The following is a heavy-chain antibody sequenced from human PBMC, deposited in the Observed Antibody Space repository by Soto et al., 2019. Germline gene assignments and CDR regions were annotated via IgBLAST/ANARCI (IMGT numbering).Heavy chain of an antibody. J-gene: IGHJ5*02. Sequence: QVQLVESGGGVVQPGRSLRLSCAASGFTFSSYGMHWVRQAPGKGLEWVAVISYDGSNKYYADSLKGRFTISRDNSRNTPFLQMNSLRAEDTAVYYCARDSVLEYGNWFDPWGQGTLVTVSS. CDR2: ISYDGSNK. D-gene: IGHD1-1*01. CDR3: ARDSVLEYGNWFDP. V-gene: IGHV3-30*03. CDR1: GFTFSSYG.